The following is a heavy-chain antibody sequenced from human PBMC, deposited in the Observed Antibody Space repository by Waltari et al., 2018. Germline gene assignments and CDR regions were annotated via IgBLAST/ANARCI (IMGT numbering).Heavy chain of an antibody. Sequence: QVQLQESGPGLVKPSETLSLTCAVSGYSISSGYYWGWIRQPPGKGLEWIGSIYHSGSSYFTPSLKSRVTISVDTAKNQFSLKLSSVTAADTAVYYCASFGVTTLGSFDYWGQGTLVTVSS. D-gene: IGHD4-17*01. CDR1: GYSISSGYY. J-gene: IGHJ4*02. CDR3: ASFGVTTLGSFDY. V-gene: IGHV4-38-2*01. CDR2: IYHSGSS.